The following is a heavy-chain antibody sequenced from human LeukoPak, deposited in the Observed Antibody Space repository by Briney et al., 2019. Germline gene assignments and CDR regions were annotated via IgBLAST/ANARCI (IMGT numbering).Heavy chain of an antibody. Sequence: ASVKVSCKVSGYTLTELSMHWVRQAPGKGLEWMGGFDPEDGETIYAQKFQGRVTMTEDTSTDTAYTELSSLRSEDTAVYYCATAARMDSSWRLYYFDYWGQGTLVTVSS. D-gene: IGHD6-13*01. CDR3: ATAARMDSSWRLYYFDY. CDR2: FDPEDGET. V-gene: IGHV1-24*01. J-gene: IGHJ4*02. CDR1: GYTLTELS.